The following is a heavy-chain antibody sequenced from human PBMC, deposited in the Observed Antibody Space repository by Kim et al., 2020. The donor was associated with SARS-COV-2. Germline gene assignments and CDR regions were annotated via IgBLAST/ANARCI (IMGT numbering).Heavy chain of an antibody. V-gene: IGHV3-13*01. Sequence: GGSLRLSCVASEFTFSNYDMHWVRQATGKSLEWVSAIGTAGDTYYPGSVKGRFTISRENAKNSLYLQMNSLRAGDTAVYFCARARRGSINHDGFDIWGQGTMVTVSS. J-gene: IGHJ3*02. CDR3: ARARRGSINHDGFDI. CDR1: EFTFSNYD. CDR2: IGTAGDT. D-gene: IGHD3-10*01.